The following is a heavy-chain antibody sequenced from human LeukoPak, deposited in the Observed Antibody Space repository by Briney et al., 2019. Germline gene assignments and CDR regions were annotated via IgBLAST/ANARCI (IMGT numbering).Heavy chain of an antibody. J-gene: IGHJ4*02. CDR1: GFTFSSYW. V-gene: IGHV3-74*01. Sequence: GGSLRLSCAASGFTFSSYWMHWVRQAPGKGLVWVSRINSDGSSTSYADSVKGRFTISRGNAKNTLYLQMNSLRAEDTAVYYCARVGSSLLYFDYWGQGTLVTVSS. CDR3: ARVGSSLLYFDY. CDR2: INSDGSST. D-gene: IGHD6-6*01.